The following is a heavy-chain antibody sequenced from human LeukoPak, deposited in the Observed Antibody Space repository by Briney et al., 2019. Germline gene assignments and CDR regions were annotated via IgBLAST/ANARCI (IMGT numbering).Heavy chain of an antibody. D-gene: IGHD6-19*01. CDR3: AQGDSSGWYGGVADFDY. CDR2: ISSSSSYI. CDR1: GFIFSSYS. J-gene: IGHJ4*02. V-gene: IGHV3-21*01. Sequence: PGRALRLSCAASGFIFSSYSMNWVRQAPGKGLEWVSSISSSSSYIYYADSVKGRFTISRDNAKNSLYMQMNSLRAEDTAVYYCAQGDSSGWYGGVADFDYWGQGTLVTVSS.